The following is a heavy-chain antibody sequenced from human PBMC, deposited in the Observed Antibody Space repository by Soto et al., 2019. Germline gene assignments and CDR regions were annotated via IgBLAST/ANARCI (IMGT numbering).Heavy chain of an antibody. V-gene: IGHV3-23*01. CDR3: AKVVYSSGPPVRYFDY. J-gene: IGHJ4*02. CDR1: GFTFSSYA. CDR2: ISGSGGST. D-gene: IGHD6-19*01. Sequence: PGGSRRLSCAASGFTFSSYAMSWVRQAPGKGLEWVSAISGSGGSTYYADSVKGRFTISRDNSKNTLYLQMNSLRAEDTAVYYCAKVVYSSGPPVRYFDYWGQGTLVTVSS.